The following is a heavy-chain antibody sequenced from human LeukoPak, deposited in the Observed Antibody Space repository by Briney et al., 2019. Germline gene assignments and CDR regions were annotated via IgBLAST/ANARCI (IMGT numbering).Heavy chain of an antibody. CDR1: GGSFSGYY. CDR2: INHSGST. CDR3: ARGQQLVQANNWFDP. V-gene: IGHV4-34*01. J-gene: IGHJ5*02. D-gene: IGHD6-13*01. Sequence: ASETLSLTCAVYGGSFSGYYWSWIRQPPGKGLEWIGEINHSGSTNYNPSLKSRVTISVDTSKNQFSLKLSSVTAADTAVYYCARGQQLVQANNWFDPWGQGTLVTVSS.